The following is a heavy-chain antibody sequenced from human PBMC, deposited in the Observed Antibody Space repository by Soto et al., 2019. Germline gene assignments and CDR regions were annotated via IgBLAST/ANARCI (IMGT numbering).Heavy chain of an antibody. CDR1: GDSVSSNSAA. J-gene: IGHJ6*03. Sequence: SQTLSLTCAISGDSVSSNSAAWNWIRQSPSRGLEWLGRTYYRSKWYNDYAVSVKSRITINPDTSKNQFSLQLNSVTPEDTAVYYCARVVYYDFWNIYYYMDVWGKGTTVTVSS. CDR2: TYYRSKWYN. V-gene: IGHV6-1*01. CDR3: ARVVYYDFWNIYYYMDV. D-gene: IGHD3-3*01.